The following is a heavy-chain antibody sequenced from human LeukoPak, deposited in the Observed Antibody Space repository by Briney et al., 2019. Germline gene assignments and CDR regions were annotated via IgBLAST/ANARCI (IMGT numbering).Heavy chain of an antibody. D-gene: IGHD1-7*01. CDR3: AKLHPRIDY. Sequence: GGSLRLSCAASGFTFSSYWMSWVRQAPGKGLEWVANIKQDGSEKYYVDSVKGRFTISRDNSKNTLYLQMNSLRAEDTAVYYCAKLHPRIDYWGQGTLVTVSS. CDR1: GFTFSSYW. CDR2: IKQDGSEK. V-gene: IGHV3-7*03. J-gene: IGHJ4*02.